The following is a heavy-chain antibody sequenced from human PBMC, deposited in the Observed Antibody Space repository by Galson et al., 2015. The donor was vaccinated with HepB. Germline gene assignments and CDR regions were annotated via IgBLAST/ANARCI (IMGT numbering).Heavy chain of an antibody. CDR1: GYTFSTYT. CDR2: INPGNGNT. V-gene: IGHV1-3*01. J-gene: IGHJ4*02. Sequence: SVKVSCKASGYTFSTYTIHWVRQAPGQRLEWMGWINPGNGNTRSSQRFQDRVTITGDTSTTTAYMELTSLISEDTAEYFCARGVNYGDFALDYWGQGTLVTVSS. CDR3: ARGVNYGDFALDY. D-gene: IGHD4-17*01.